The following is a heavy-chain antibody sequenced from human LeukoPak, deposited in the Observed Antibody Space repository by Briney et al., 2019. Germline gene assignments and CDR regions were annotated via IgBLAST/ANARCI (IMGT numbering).Heavy chain of an antibody. V-gene: IGHV3-23*01. CDR1: GFTFSTYW. CDR2: ISGSGGST. D-gene: IGHD3-16*01. J-gene: IGHJ4*02. Sequence: PGGSLRLSCAASGFTFSTYWMSWVRQAPGKGLEWVSAISGSGGSTYYADSVKGRFTISRDNSKNTLYLQMNSLRAEDTAVYYCATRPIYYDYVWGSYEIPDYWGQGTLVTVSS. CDR3: ATRPIYYDYVWGSYEIPDY.